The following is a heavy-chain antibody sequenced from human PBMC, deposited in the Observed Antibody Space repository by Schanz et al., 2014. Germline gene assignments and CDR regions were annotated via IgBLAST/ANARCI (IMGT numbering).Heavy chain of an antibody. CDR1: GGSISGSSSYY. CDR3: ARLPGLYCSGGACYRGY. J-gene: IGHJ4*02. V-gene: IGHV4-39*01. CDR2: IYYSGST. D-gene: IGHD2-15*01. Sequence: QLQLQESGPGLVKASETLSLTCTVSGGSISGSSSYYWGWIRQPPGKGLEWIGSIYYSGSTYYNPPLKSRVTISVDTSKNQFSLKVTSVTATDTAVYYCARLPGLYCSGGACYRGYWGQGTLVTVSS.